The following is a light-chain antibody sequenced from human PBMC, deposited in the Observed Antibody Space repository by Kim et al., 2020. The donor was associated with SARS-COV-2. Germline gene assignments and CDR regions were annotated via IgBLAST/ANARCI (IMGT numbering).Light chain of an antibody. V-gene: IGLV2-8*01. CDR2: DVS. CDR3: SSYAGSIFWV. Sequence: GQSVAMSCTGTSSDVGGYNYVSWYQQHPGKAPKLIIYDVSVRPSGVPDRFSGSKSGNTASLTVSGLQPEDEADYYCSSYAGSIFWVFGGGTQLTVL. CDR1: SSDVGGYNY. J-gene: IGLJ3*02.